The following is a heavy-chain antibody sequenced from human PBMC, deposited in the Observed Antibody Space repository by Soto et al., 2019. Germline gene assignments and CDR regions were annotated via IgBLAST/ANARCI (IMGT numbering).Heavy chain of an antibody. CDR3: AKDSDSSGCCGMDV. CDR2: ISWNSGSI. CDR1: GFTFDDYA. V-gene: IGHV3-9*01. Sequence: PGGSLRLSCAASGFTFDDYAMHWVRQAPGKGLEWVSGISWNSGSIGYADSVKGRFTISRDNAKNSLYLQMNSLRAEDTALYYCAKDSDSSGCCGMDVWGQGTTVTVSS. D-gene: IGHD6-19*01. J-gene: IGHJ6*02.